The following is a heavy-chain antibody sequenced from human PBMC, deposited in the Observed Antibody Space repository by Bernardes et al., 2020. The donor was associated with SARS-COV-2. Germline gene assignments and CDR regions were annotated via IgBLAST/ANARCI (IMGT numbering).Heavy chain of an antibody. CDR2: ISGSGGTT. D-gene: IGHD2-2*01. V-gene: IGHV3-23*01. CDR1: GFTYSNYA. J-gene: IGHJ5*02. CDR3: AKVTCRGCQLLSGWFDP. Sequence: GGSLRLSCAASGFTYSNYAMSWVRQAPGKGLEWVSGISGSGGTTYDADSVKGRFTISRDNSKNTLYLQMNSLRAEDTAVYYCAKVTCRGCQLLSGWFDPWGQGTLVTVSS.